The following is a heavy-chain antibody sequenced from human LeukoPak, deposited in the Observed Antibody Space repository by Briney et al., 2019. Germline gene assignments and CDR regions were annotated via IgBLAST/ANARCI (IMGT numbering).Heavy chain of an antibody. CDR2: IYHSGST. J-gene: IGHJ5*02. Sequence: PSXTLSLTCAVSGYSISSGYYWGWIRPPPGKGLEWIGSIYHSGSTYYTPSLKSRVTISVDTSKNQFSLKLSSVTAADTAVYYCARLSITISNWFDPWGQGTLVTVSS. CDR3: ARLSITISNWFDP. D-gene: IGHD3-3*01. V-gene: IGHV4-38-2*01. CDR1: GYSISSGYY.